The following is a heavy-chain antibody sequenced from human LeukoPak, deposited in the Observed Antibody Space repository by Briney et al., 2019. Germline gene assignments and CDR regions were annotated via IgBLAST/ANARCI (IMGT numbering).Heavy chain of an antibody. V-gene: IGHV3-23*01. J-gene: IGHJ4*02. Sequence: GGSLRLSCAASGFTFSTSAMHWVRQAPGKGLEGVSTISGSGDNTYYPDSVKGRFTISRDNSKNTLYLQMNSLSAEDTSIYYCAILAGSAAATWGQGTLVTVSS. CDR1: GFTFSTSA. CDR2: ISGSGDNT. D-gene: IGHD6-13*01. CDR3: AILAGSAAAT.